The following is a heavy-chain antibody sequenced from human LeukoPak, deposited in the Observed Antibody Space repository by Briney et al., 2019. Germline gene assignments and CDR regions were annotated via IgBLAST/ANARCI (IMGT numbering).Heavy chain of an antibody. Sequence: ETSETLSLTCTVSGGSISSSSYYWGWIRQPPGKGLEWIGSIYYSGSTYYNPSLKSRVTISVDTSKNQFSLKLSSVTAADTAVYYCARHGGGTVTELDYWGQGTLVTVSS. CDR1: GGSISSSSYY. CDR3: ARHGGGTVTELDY. D-gene: IGHD4-17*01. V-gene: IGHV4-39*01. CDR2: IYYSGST. J-gene: IGHJ4*02.